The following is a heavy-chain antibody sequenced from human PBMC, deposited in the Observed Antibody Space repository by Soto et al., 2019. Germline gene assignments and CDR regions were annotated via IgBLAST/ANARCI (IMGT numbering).Heavy chain of an antibody. CDR2: ISAYNGNT. Sequence: ASVKVSCKASGYTFTSYGISWVRQAPGQGLEWMGWISAYNGNTNYAQKLQGRVTMTTDTSTSTAYMELRSLRSDDTAVYYCARVQQPMGQELYGMYVWGQGTTVTVSS. CDR1: GYTFTSYG. J-gene: IGHJ6*02. CDR3: ARVQQPMGQELYGMYV. V-gene: IGHV1-18*01. D-gene: IGHD6-13*01.